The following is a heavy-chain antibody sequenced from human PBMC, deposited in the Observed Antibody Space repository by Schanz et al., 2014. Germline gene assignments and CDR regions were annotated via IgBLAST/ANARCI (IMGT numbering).Heavy chain of an antibody. CDR1: GFTVSNNY. Sequence: EVQLVESGGGLVQPGGSLRLSYAASGFTVSNNYMSWVRQAPGKGLECVSIIYSDGSTYYVDSVKGRFIISRDNSKNTVYLQMNSLRAEDTAVYYCARDPGGTKTHGLWGQGTLVTVSS. J-gene: IGHJ4*02. V-gene: IGHV3-66*01. CDR2: IYSDGST. CDR3: ARDPGGTKTHGL. D-gene: IGHD2-15*01.